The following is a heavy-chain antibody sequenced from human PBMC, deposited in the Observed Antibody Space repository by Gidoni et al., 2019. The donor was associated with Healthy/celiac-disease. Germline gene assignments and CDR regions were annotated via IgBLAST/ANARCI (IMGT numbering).Heavy chain of an antibody. CDR1: GGSISSGGYY. V-gene: IGHV4-31*03. Sequence: QVQLQESGPGLVKPSQTLSLTRPVSGGSISSGGYYWSWIRQHPVKGLEWIGYIYYSGSTYYNPSLKSRVTISVDTSKNQFSLKLSSVTAADTAVYYCARDRWSGGDYYYGMDVWGQGTTVTVSS. J-gene: IGHJ6*02. CDR2: IYYSGST. CDR3: ARDRWSGGDYYYGMDV. D-gene: IGHD2-15*01.